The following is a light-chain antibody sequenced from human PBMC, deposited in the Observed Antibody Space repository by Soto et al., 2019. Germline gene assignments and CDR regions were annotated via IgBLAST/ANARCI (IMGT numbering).Light chain of an antibody. CDR2: AAS. CDR3: QQSYSTLWT. J-gene: IGKJ1*01. V-gene: IGKV1-39*01. Sequence: DIQMTQSPSSLSASVGDRVTITCRASQSISSYLNWYQQKPGKAPKLLIYAASSLQSGVPSRFSGSGSGTDFTLTISSLQPEDFATYYCQQSYSTLWTFGQGTKVDNK. CDR1: QSISSY.